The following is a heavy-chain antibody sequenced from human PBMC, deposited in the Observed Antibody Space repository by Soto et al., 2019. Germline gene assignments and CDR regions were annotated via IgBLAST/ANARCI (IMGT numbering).Heavy chain of an antibody. J-gene: IGHJ4*02. CDR1: GFTFSSYA. CDR2: ISYDGSNK. CDR3: ASPKRAGYGDYGGGFDY. D-gene: IGHD4-17*01. V-gene: IGHV3-30-3*01. Sequence: QVQLVESGGGVVQPGRSLRLSCAGSGFTFSSYAMHWVRQAPGKRLEWVEVISYDGSNKYYADSVKGRFTISRDNSKNTLYLQMNSLRAEDTAVYYCASPKRAGYGDYGGGFDYWGQGTLVTVSS.